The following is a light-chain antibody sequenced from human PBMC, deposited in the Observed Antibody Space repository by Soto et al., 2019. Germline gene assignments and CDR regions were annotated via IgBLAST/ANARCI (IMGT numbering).Light chain of an antibody. V-gene: IGLV2-14*01. CDR1: SSDVGGYNF. CDR3: SSFTRSRAYV. J-gene: IGLJ7*01. CDR2: EVS. Sequence: QSALTQPASVSGSPGQSITISCTGTSSDVGGYNFVSWYQQQSGKAPKLMIHEVSNRPSGVSNRFSGSKSGNTASLTISGLQAEDEADYYCSSFTRSRAYVFGSGTQLTVL.